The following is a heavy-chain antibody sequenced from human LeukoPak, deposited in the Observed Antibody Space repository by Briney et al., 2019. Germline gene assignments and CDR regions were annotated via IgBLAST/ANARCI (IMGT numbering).Heavy chain of an antibody. D-gene: IGHD3-22*01. Sequence: SQTLSLTCTVSGGSISSGSYYWSWIRQPAGKGLEWIGCIYTSGSTNYNPSLKSRVTISVDTSKNQFSLKLSSVTAADTAVYYCARDHDPYYYDSSGYAFDIWGQGTMVTVSS. CDR1: GGSISSGSYY. J-gene: IGHJ3*02. CDR3: ARDHDPYYYDSSGYAFDI. V-gene: IGHV4-61*02. CDR2: IYTSGST.